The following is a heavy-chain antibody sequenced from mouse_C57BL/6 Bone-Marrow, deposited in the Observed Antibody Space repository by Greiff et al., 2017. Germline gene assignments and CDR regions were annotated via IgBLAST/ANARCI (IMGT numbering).Heavy chain of an antibody. D-gene: IGHD3-2*02. CDR3: ARTAHATHYFDY. J-gene: IGHJ2*01. CDR2: INPGSGGT. CDR1: GYAFTNYL. V-gene: IGHV1-54*01. Sequence: VQLQQSGAELVRPGTSVKVSCKASGYAFTNYLIEWVKQRPGQGLEWIGVINPGSGGTNYNEKFKGKATLTADKSSSTAYMHLSSLTSEDSAVYCCARTAHATHYFDYWGQGTTLTVSS.